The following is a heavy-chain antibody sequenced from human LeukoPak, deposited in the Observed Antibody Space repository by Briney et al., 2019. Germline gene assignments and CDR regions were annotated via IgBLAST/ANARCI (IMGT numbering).Heavy chain of an antibody. CDR2: ISDRGGST. J-gene: IGHJ4*02. CDR3: AKDPFFDY. CDR1: GFTFSSYG. V-gene: IGHV3-23*01. Sequence: GGSLRLSCAASGFTFSSYGMSWVRQAPGKGLEWVSGISDRGGSTYYADSVKGRFTISRDNSKNTLYLQMNSLRAEDTAIYYCAKDPFFDYWGQGTLVTVSS.